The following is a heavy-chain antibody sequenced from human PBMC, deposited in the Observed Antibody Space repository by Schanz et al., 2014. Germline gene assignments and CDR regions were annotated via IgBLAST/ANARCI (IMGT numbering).Heavy chain of an antibody. V-gene: IGHV3-30*03. D-gene: IGHD6-13*01. CDR1: GFTFSTHA. Sequence: VQLVESGGGVVQPGRSLRLSCAASGFTFSTHAMHWVRQAPGKGLEWVALVSSDGNNDYYTDSVKGRFTISRDSSKNTLYLQMNSLRAGDAAVYYCARGLIAAAGGAFDYWGQGTLVAVSA. J-gene: IGHJ4*02. CDR3: ARGLIAAAGGAFDY. CDR2: VSSDGNND.